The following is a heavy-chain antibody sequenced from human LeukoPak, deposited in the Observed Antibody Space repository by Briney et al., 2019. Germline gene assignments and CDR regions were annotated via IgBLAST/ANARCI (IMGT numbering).Heavy chain of an antibody. CDR1: GGTFNSYA. CDR3: ARLPKGGIVVVPAAIPYYFDY. J-gene: IGHJ4*02. D-gene: IGHD2-2*02. V-gene: IGHV1-69*05. CDR2: IIPIFGTA. Sequence: ASVKVSCKASGGTFNSYAISWVRQAPGQGLEWMGGIIPIFGTANYAQKFQGRVTITTDESTSTAYMELSSLRSEDTAVYYCARLPKGGIVVVPAAIPYYFDYWGQGTLVTVSS.